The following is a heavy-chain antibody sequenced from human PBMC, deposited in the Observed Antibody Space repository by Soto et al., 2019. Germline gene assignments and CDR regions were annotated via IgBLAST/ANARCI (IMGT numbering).Heavy chain of an antibody. CDR3: AREEITIFGVVIKPLNYYYYYGMDV. CDR2: ISAYNGNT. CDR1: GYIFTNFG. Sequence: ASVKVSCKASGYIFTNFGISWVRQAPGQGLEWMGWISAYNGNTNYAQKLQGRVTMTTDTSTSTAYMELRSLRSDDTAVYYCAREEITIFGVVIKPLNYYYYYGMDVWGQGTTVTVSS. V-gene: IGHV1-18*01. D-gene: IGHD3-3*01. J-gene: IGHJ6*02.